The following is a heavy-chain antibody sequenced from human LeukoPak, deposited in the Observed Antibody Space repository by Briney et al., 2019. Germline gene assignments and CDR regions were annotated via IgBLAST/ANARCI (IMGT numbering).Heavy chain of an antibody. CDR3: ARVRITIFGSYYIDV. Sequence: SETLSLTCSVSGDSISTSSYYWGWIRQPPGKGLEWIGTIYYSGSTYYNPSLTSRVTISVDTSKNQFSLKLSSVTAADTAVYYCARVRITIFGSYYIDVWGKGTTVTVSS. V-gene: IGHV4-39*07. D-gene: IGHD3-3*01. CDR2: IYYSGST. CDR1: GDSISTSSYY. J-gene: IGHJ6*03.